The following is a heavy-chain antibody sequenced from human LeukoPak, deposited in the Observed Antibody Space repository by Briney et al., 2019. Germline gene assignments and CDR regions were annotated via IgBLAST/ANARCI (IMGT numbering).Heavy chain of an antibody. Sequence: GGSLRLSCAASGFTFSSYAMSWVRQAPGKGLEWVSAISGSGGSTYYADSVKGRITISRDNSKNTLYLQMNSLRAEDTDVYYCAKQDPAASHFDYWGQGTLVTVSS. CDR2: ISGSGGST. J-gene: IGHJ4*02. D-gene: IGHD6-13*01. CDR1: GFTFSSYA. V-gene: IGHV3-23*01. CDR3: AKQDPAASHFDY.